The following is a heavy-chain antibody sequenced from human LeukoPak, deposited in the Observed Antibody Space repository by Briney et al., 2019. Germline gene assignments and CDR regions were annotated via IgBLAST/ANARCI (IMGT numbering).Heavy chain of an antibody. J-gene: IGHJ4*02. CDR1: GFTFSNYA. V-gene: IGHV3-64D*06. CDR3: VKISYSGGYYFDY. CDR2: IGSNGIST. Sequence: GGSLRLSCSASGFTFSNYAMHWVRQAPGKGLEFVSSIGSNGISTYYADSVKGRFTISRDNSKNTPYLQMSSLSPEDTAMYYCVKISYSGGYYFDYWGQGTLVAVSS. D-gene: IGHD1-26*01.